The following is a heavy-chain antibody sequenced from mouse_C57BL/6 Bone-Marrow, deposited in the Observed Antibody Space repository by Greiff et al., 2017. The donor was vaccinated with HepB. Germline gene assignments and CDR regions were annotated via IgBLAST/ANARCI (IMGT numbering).Heavy chain of an antibody. CDR3: ARREVTTGYYFDY. CDR2: ISNGGGST. J-gene: IGHJ2*01. CDR1: GFTFSDYY. Sequence: EVQRVESGGGLVQPGGSLKLSCAASGFTFSDYYMYWVRQTPEKRLEWVAYISNGGGSTYYPDTVKGRFTISRDNAKNTLYLQMSRLKSEDTAMYYCARREVTTGYYFDYWGQGTTLTVSS. D-gene: IGHD2-2*01. V-gene: IGHV5-12*01.